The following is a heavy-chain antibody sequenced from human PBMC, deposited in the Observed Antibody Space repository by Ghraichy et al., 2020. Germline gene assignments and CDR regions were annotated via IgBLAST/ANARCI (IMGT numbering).Heavy chain of an antibody. CDR2: IYHSGST. D-gene: IGHD3-10*01. J-gene: IGHJ6*02. CDR3: ARGVLLWFGEMNYYYYYGMDV. Sequence: SETLSLTCAVSGGSISSSNWWSWVRQPPGKGLEWIGEIYHSGSTNYNPSLKSRVTISVDKSKNQFSLKLSSVTAADTAVYYCARGVLLWFGEMNYYYYYGMDVWGQGTTVTVSS. V-gene: IGHV4-4*02. CDR1: GGSISSSNW.